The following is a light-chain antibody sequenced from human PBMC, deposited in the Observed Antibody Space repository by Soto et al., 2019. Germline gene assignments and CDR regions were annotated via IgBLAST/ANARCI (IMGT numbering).Light chain of an antibody. Sequence: DIVMTQSPDSLAVSLGERATINCKSSQSVLYRSNNKNYLAWYQQKPGQPPRLLIYWASTRESGVPDRFSGSGSGTHFTLTISSLQAEDVAIYYCQQFDTTPWTFGQGTKVEIK. CDR2: WAS. CDR1: QSVLYRSNNKNY. CDR3: QQFDTTPWT. J-gene: IGKJ1*01. V-gene: IGKV4-1*01.